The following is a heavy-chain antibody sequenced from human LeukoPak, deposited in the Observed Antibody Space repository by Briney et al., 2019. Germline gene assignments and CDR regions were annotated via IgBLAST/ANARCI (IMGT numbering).Heavy chain of an antibody. D-gene: IGHD3-22*01. J-gene: IGHJ4*02. Sequence: GGSLRLSCAASGFTFSSYWMSWVRQAPGKGLEGVANIKQEGSETYYVDSVKGRFTISRDNAKNSLYLQMNSLRAEDTAVYYCARWAGNYYGSSGYPRPFEYWGQGTLVTVSS. CDR2: IKQEGSET. CDR3: ARWAGNYYGSSGYPRPFEY. V-gene: IGHV3-7*01. CDR1: GFTFSSYW.